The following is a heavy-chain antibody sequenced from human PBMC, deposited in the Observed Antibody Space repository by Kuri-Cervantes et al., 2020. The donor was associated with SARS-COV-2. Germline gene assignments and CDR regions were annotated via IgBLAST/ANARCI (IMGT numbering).Heavy chain of an antibody. Sequence: ASVKVSCKASGYTFTGYYMHWVRQAPGQGLEWMGWINPNSGGTNYAQKFQGRVTMTRDTSISTAYMELSRLRSDDTALYYCAKDIPSGYSSGWYVPGADYWGQGTLVTVSS. CDR2: INPNSGGT. V-gene: IGHV1-2*02. J-gene: IGHJ4*02. CDR1: GYTFTGYY. CDR3: AKDIPSGYSSGWYVPGADY. D-gene: IGHD6-19*01.